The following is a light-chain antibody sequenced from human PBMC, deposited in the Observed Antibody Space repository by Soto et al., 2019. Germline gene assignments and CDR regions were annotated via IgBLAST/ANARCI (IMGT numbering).Light chain of an antibody. V-gene: IGLV2-14*01. CDR3: SSYASSSTL. CDR2: EVS. J-gene: IGLJ2*01. Sequence: QPVLTQPASVSGSPGQSITISCTGTSSDVGGYNYVSWYQQHPGKAPKLIIYEVSNRPSGVSNRFSGSKSGNTASLTISGLQAEDEADYYCSSYASSSTLFGGGTQLTVL. CDR1: SSDVGGYNY.